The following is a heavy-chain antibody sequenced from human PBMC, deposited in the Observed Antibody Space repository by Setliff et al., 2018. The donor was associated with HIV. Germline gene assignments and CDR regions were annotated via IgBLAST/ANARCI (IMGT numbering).Heavy chain of an antibody. J-gene: IGHJ4*02. Sequence: LSLTCAVYGGSFSGYYWNWIRQSPGKGLEWIGSMYYGGSTFYNPSLKSRVTISEDTSKNQVSLKLSSMTAADTAIYYCARGLYYDSKSLDYWGQGTLVTVSS. CDR1: GGSFSGYY. V-gene: IGHV4-34*01. D-gene: IGHD3-22*01. CDR2: MYYGGST. CDR3: ARGLYYDSKSLDY.